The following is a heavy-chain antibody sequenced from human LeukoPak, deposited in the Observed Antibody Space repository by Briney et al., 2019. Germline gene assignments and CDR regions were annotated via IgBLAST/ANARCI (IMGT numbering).Heavy chain of an antibody. CDR2: LSGSGGSK. J-gene: IGHJ5*02. D-gene: IGHD6-19*01. CDR3: AKEQAIAVAGTGSSFDP. Sequence: GGSLRLSCAASGFTFSSYAMICARHAPGKARVGVAALSGSGGSKYYAESEKRRFTISRDNSKNTLYLQMNSLRAEDTAVYYCAKEQAIAVAGTGSSFDPWGEGTLVSVSS. V-gene: IGHV3-23*01. CDR1: GFTFSSYA.